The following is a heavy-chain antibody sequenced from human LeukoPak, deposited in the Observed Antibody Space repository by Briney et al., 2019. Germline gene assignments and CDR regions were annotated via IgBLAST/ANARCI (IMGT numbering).Heavy chain of an antibody. D-gene: IGHD3-3*01. CDR1: GGSFSGYY. V-gene: IGHV4-34*01. Sequence: SETLSLTCAVYGGSFSGYYWSWIRQPPGKGLEWIGEINHSGSTNYNPSLKSRVTISVDTSKNQFSLKLRSVTAADTAVYYCARGLYDFWSGYYIAWFDPWGQGTLVTVSS. CDR3: ARGLYDFWSGYYIAWFDP. J-gene: IGHJ5*02. CDR2: INHSGST.